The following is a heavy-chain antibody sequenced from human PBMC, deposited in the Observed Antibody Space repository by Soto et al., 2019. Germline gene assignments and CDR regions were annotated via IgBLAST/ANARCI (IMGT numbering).Heavy chain of an antibody. CDR3: ARVAGIAVAVPWGNWFDP. CDR2: IYYSGST. V-gene: IGHV4-59*01. Sequence: SETLSLTCTVSGGSISSYYWSWIRQPPGKGLEWIGYIYYSGSTNYNPSLKSRVTISVDTSKNQFSLKLSSVTAADTAVYYCARVAGIAVAVPWGNWFDPWGQGTLVTVSS. J-gene: IGHJ5*02. D-gene: IGHD6-19*01. CDR1: GGSISSYY.